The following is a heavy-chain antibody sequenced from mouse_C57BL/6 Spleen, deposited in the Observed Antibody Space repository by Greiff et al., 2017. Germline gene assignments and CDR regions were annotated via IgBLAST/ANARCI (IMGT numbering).Heavy chain of an antibody. V-gene: IGHV1-64*01. CDR1: GYTFTSYW. J-gene: IGHJ4*01. CDR3: ARTRSLGENAMDY. Sequence: VQLQQPGAELVKPGASVKLSCKASGYTFTSYWMHWVKQRPGQGLEWIGMIHPNSGRTNYNEKFKSKATLTVDKSSSTAYMQLSSLTSEDSAVYYCARTRSLGENAMDYWGQGTSVTVSS. D-gene: IGHD3-3*01. CDR2: IHPNSGRT.